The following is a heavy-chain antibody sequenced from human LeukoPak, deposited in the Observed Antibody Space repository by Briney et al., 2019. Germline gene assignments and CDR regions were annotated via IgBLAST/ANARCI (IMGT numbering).Heavy chain of an antibody. V-gene: IGHV4-30-2*01. CDR1: GGSISSGGYS. D-gene: IGHD2-2*01. CDR2: IYHSGST. CDR3: ARGVVPVEYYFDY. J-gene: IGHJ4*02. Sequence: PSETLSLTCAVSGGSISSGGYSWSWIRQPPGKGLEWIGYIYHSGSTYYNPSLKSRVTISVDRSKNQFSLKLSSVTAADTAVYYCARGVVPVEYYFDYWGQGTLVTVSS.